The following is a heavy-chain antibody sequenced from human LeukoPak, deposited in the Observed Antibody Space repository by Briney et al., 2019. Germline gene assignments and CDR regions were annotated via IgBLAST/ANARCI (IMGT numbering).Heavy chain of an antibody. J-gene: IGHJ6*02. CDR3: AKDPYYSSSWYYYYYGMDV. V-gene: IGHV3-30*18. CDR1: GFTFSSYG. CDR2: ISYDGSNK. D-gene: IGHD6-13*01. Sequence: GGSLRLSCAASGFTFSSYGMPWVRQAPGKGLEWVAVISYDGSNKYYADSVKGRFTISRDNSKNTLYLQMNSLRAEDTAVYYCAKDPYYSSSWYYYYYGMDVWGQGTTVTVSS.